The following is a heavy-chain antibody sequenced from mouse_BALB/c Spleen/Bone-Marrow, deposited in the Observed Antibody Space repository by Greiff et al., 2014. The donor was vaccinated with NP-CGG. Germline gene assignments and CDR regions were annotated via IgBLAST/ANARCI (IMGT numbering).Heavy chain of an antibody. V-gene: IGHV5-12*02. Sequence: EVQLQQSGGGLVQPGGSLKLSCATSGFSFSDYYMYWIRQTPEKRLEWVAYISNGGGSTYYPDTVKGRFTISRDNAKNTLYLQMSRLKSEDTAMYYCARLGDCSYFDYWGQGTTLTVSS. J-gene: IGHJ2*01. CDR2: ISNGGGST. D-gene: IGHD4-1*01. CDR1: GFSFSDYY. CDR3: ARLGDCSYFDY.